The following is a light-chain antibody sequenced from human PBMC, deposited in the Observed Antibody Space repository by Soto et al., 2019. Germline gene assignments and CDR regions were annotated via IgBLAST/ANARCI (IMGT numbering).Light chain of an antibody. V-gene: IGKV3-20*01. J-gene: IGKJ1*01. Sequence: EIVLTQSPGTLSLSPGERATLSCRASQSVSSSNLAWYQLKPGQAPRLLIYGASSRATGIPDRFSGSGSGTDFTLTISSLEAEDFAVYYCQPYGSSPQTFGQGTKVEIK. CDR3: QPYGSSPQT. CDR1: QSVSSSN. CDR2: GAS.